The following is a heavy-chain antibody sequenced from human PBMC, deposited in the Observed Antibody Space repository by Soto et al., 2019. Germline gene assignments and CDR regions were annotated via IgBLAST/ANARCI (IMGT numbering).Heavy chain of an antibody. CDR2: IYYSGST. J-gene: IGHJ6*02. CDR3: ARVLRWSGYQAFYYYYYYGMDV. CDR1: GGSVSSGSYY. Sequence: PSETLSLTCTVSGGSVSSGSYYWSWIRQPPGKGLEWIGYIYYSGSTNYNPSLKSRVTISVDTSKNQFSLKLSSVTAADTAVYYCARVLRWSGYQAFYYYYYYGMDVWGQGTTVT. D-gene: IGHD3-3*01. V-gene: IGHV4-61*01.